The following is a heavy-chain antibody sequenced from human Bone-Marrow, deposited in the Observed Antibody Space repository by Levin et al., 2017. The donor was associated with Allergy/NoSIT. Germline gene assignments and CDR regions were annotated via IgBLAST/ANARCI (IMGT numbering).Heavy chain of an antibody. V-gene: IGHV3-23*01. J-gene: IGHJ4*02. CDR1: GFTFSRYA. D-gene: IGHD1-7*01. CDR3: AREDNWNYDY. CDR2: MSGSGGRT. Sequence: PGESLKISCAASGFTFSRYAMAWVRQAPGQGLEWVSGMSGSGGRTVYADSVKGRFTISRDNSKNIMYLQMNSLRVEDTALYYCAREDNWNYDYWGQGTQVTVSS.